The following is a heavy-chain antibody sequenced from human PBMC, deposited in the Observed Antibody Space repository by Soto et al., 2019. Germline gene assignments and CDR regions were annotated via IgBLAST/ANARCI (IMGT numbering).Heavy chain of an antibody. V-gene: IGHV3-33*01. CDR2: IWYDGSNK. CDR3: ARDPPQPTYYDFWSGKSYYYGMDV. J-gene: IGHJ6*02. Sequence: QVQLVESGGGVVQPGRSLRLSCAASGFTFSSYGMHWVRQAPGKGLEWVAVIWYDGSNKYYADSVKGRFTISRDNSKNTLYLQMNRRRAEDTAVYYCARDPPQPTYYDFWSGKSYYYGMDVWGQGTTVTVSS. D-gene: IGHD3-3*01. CDR1: GFTFSSYG.